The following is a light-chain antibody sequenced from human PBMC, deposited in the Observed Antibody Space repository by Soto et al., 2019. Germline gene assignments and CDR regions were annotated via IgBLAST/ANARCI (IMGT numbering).Light chain of an antibody. CDR2: LNSDGSH. Sequence: QSVLTQSPSASASLGASVKLTCTLSSGHSSYAIAWHQQQPEKGPRYLMKLNSDGSHSKGDGIPVRFSGSSSGAERYLTISSLQSEDEADYYCQTCGTGIGVVFGGGTQLTVL. V-gene: IGLV4-69*01. CDR3: QTCGTGIGVV. CDR1: SGHSSYA. J-gene: IGLJ2*01.